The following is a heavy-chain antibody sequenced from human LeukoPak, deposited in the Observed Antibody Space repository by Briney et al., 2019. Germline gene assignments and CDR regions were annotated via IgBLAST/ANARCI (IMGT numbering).Heavy chain of an antibody. CDR3: AKVGYSSSWYRSGYFDY. CDR1: GFTFSSYA. V-gene: IGHV3-23*01. J-gene: IGHJ4*02. CDR2: ISGSGGST. Sequence: PGGSLRLSCAASGFTFSSYAMSWVRQAPGKGLEWVSAISGSGGSTYYADSVKGRFTISRDNSKNTLYLQMNSLRAEDTAVHYCAKVGYSSSWYRSGYFDYWGQGTLVTVSS. D-gene: IGHD6-13*01.